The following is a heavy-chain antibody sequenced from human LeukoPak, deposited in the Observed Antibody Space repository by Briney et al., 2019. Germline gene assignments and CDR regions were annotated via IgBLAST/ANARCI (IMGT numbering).Heavy chain of an antibody. D-gene: IGHD6-19*01. CDR1: GFTFSSYG. Sequence: GRSLRLSCAASGFTFSSYGMHWVRQAPGKGLEWVAVIWYDGSNKYYADSVKGRFTISRDNSKNTLYLQMNSLRAEDTAVYYCARDGASSGWWSDPLMDYWGQGTLVTVSS. V-gene: IGHV3-33*01. CDR3: ARDGASSGWWSDPLMDY. CDR2: IWYDGSNK. J-gene: IGHJ4*02.